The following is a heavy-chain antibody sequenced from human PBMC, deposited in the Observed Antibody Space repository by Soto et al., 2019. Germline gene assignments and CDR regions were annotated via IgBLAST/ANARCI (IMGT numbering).Heavy chain of an antibody. D-gene: IGHD6-19*01. CDR3: ATGGRRWLVTSDFNY. V-gene: IGHV3-30*03. CDR2: VSHDGRNT. CDR1: GFTFSDYA. Sequence: VQLVESGGGVVQPGRSLRLSCAASGFTFSDYAMHWVRQAPGKGLEWVAVVSHDGRNTHYADSVKGRFTISRDSSKNTGSLEMTSLGAADTAVYYCATGGRRWLVTSDFNYWGQGALVTVSS. J-gene: IGHJ4*02.